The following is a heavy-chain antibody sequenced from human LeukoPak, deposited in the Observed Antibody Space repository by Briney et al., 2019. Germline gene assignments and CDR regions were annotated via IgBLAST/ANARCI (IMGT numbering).Heavy chain of an antibody. CDR1: GGSISSYY. CDR2: IYYSGST. Sequence: SETLSLTCTVSGGSISSYYWSWIRQPPGKGLEWIGYIYYSGSTNYNPSLKSRVTISVDTSKNQFSLKLSSVTAADTAVYYCARDSGYEGYYWGQGTLVTVSS. J-gene: IGHJ4*02. V-gene: IGHV4-59*01. D-gene: IGHD5-12*01. CDR3: ARDSGYEGYY.